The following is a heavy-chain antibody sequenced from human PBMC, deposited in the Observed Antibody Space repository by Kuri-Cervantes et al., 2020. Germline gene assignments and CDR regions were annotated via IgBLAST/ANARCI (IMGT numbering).Heavy chain of an antibody. CDR3: ARSVWGYYYYYMDV. J-gene: IGHJ6*03. CDR1: GYTLTELS. Sequence: ASVKVSCKASGYTLTELSMHWVRQAPGKGLEWMGAFDPEDDETIYAQKFQGRVTMTRNTSISTAYMELSSLRSEDTAVYYCARSVWGYYYYYMDVWGKGTTVTVSS. CDR2: FDPEDDET. D-gene: IGHD5/OR15-5a*01. V-gene: IGHV1-24*01.